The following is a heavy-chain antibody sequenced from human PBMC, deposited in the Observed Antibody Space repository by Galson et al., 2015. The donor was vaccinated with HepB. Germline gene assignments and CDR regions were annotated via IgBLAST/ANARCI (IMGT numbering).Heavy chain of an antibody. CDR2: VSYDGSDR. CDR1: GFTFFSDS. Sequence: SLRFLSAASGFTFFSDSMNWFRHDPGKGVVWVVLVSYDGSDRYYADSVKGRFTISRDNSKNKLYVQVNSLRAEDTAVYYCAKSYYYSGSDALDIWGQGTMVTVSS. CDR3: AKSYYYSGSDALDI. V-gene: IGHV3-30*18. J-gene: IGHJ3*02. D-gene: IGHD3-22*01.